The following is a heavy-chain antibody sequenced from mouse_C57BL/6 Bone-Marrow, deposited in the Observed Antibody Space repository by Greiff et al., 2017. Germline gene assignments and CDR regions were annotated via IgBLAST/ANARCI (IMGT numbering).Heavy chain of an antibody. CDR2: IWSGGSA. Sequence: QVQLQQSGPGLVQPSQSLSITCTVSGFSLTSYGVHWVRQSPGKGLEWLGVIWSGGSAAYNAAFMSRLSITKDNSKSQVFFKMNSLQADDTARYYCAKNRAYGNFYFDYWGQGTTLTVSA. J-gene: IGHJ2*01. CDR1: GFSLTSYG. CDR3: AKNRAYGNFYFDY. D-gene: IGHD2-1*01. V-gene: IGHV2-5*01.